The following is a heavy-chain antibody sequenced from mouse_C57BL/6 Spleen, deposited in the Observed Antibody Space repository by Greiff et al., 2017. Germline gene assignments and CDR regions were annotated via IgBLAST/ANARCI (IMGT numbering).Heavy chain of an antibody. J-gene: IGHJ4*01. CDR3: ARYYYGGSYGGYAMDY. CDR2: IDPKSGGT. Sequence: QVQLQQPGAELVKPGASVKLSCKASGYTFTSYWMHWVKQRPGRGLEWIGRIDPKSGGTKYNEKFKSKATLTVDKPSSTAYMQLSSLTSEDSAVYDGARYYYGGSYGGYAMDYWGQGTSVTVSS. V-gene: IGHV1-72*01. CDR1: GYTFTSYW. D-gene: IGHD1-1*01.